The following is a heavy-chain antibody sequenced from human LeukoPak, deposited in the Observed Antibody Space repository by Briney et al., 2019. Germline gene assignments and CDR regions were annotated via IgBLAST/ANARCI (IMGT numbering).Heavy chain of an antibody. CDR1: GGTFSSYA. J-gene: IGHJ4*02. V-gene: IGHV1-69*04. CDR2: IIPILGIA. Sequence: AASVKVSCKASGGTFSSYAISWVRQAPGQGLEWMGRIIPILGIANYAQKFQGRVTITADKSTSTAYMELSSLRSEDTAVYYCARGADRSGYYLRSPFDYWGQGTLVTVSS. D-gene: IGHD3-22*01. CDR3: ARGADRSGYYLRSPFDY.